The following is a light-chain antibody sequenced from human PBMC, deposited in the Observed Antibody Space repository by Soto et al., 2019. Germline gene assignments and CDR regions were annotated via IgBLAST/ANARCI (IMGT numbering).Light chain of an antibody. CDR2: AAS. V-gene: IGKV1-39*01. CDR3: QQSHSIPYI. Sequence: DIQMTQSPSSLSASVGDRVTITCRASQTISTYLNWYQQKPGKAPKLLIYAASSLQSGVPSRFSGSGSGTAFTLTISSLQPEDFATYFCQQSHSIPYIFGQGTKLQLK. J-gene: IGKJ2*01. CDR1: QTISTY.